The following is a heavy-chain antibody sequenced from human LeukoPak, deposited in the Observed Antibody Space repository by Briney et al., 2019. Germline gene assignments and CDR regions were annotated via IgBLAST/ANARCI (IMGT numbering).Heavy chain of an antibody. CDR2: ISGSGGST. CDR3: EVSCYSCWFDP. CDR1: GFTFSTYA. Sequence: GGSLRLSCAASGFTFSTYAMSWVRQAPGKGLEWVLAISGSGGSTYYADSVKGRFTISTDNSKNTLYLQMNSLRVEDTAVYYCEVSCYSCWFDPWGQGTLVTVSS. J-gene: IGHJ5*02. D-gene: IGHD2-2*02. V-gene: IGHV3-23*01.